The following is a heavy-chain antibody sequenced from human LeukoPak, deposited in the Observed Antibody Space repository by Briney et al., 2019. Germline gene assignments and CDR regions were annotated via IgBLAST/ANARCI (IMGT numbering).Heavy chain of an antibody. V-gene: IGHV3-53*01. CDR3: AKDHILRYFDWSPEYYFDY. Sequence: PGGSLRLSCAASGFTVSSNYMSWVRQAPGKGLEWVSVIYSGGSTYYADSVKGRFTISRDNSKNTLYLQMNSLRAEDTAVYYCAKDHILRYFDWSPEYYFDYWGQGTLVTVSS. CDR2: IYSGGST. D-gene: IGHD3-9*01. CDR1: GFTVSSNY. J-gene: IGHJ4*02.